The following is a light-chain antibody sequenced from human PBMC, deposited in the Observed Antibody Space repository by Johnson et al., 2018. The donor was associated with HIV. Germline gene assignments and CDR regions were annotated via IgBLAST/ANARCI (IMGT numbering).Light chain of an antibody. V-gene: IGLV1-51*01. CDR2: YNN. CDR1: NSNIGNNY. Sequence: QSVLTQPPSVSAAPGQKVTISCSGSNSNIGNNYVSWYQQLPGTAPKLLIYYNNKRPSGIPDRFSGSKSGTSATLGITVLQTGDEADYYCETWDSSLSGYYVFGTGTKLTVL. J-gene: IGLJ1*01. CDR3: ETWDSSLSGYYV.